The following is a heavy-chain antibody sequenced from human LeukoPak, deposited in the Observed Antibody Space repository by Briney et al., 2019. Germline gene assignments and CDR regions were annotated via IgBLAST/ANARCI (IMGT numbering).Heavy chain of an antibody. V-gene: IGHV3-21*04. CDR3: AAQYSSSSNWFDP. Sequence: GGSLRLSCAASGFTFSSYSMNWVRQAPGKGLEWVSSISSSSSYIYYADSVKGRFTISRDNAKNTLYLQMNSLRVEDTAVYYCAAQYSSSSNWFDPWGQGTLVTVSS. D-gene: IGHD6-6*01. CDR2: ISSSSSYI. CDR1: GFTFSSYS. J-gene: IGHJ5*02.